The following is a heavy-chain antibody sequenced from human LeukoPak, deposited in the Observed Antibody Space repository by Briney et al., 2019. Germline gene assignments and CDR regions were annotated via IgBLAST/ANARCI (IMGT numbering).Heavy chain of an antibody. V-gene: IGHV3-23*01. CDR3: AKNQGQWLVPVDY. CDR1: GFTFSSYA. J-gene: IGHJ4*02. D-gene: IGHD6-19*01. Sequence: AGSLRLSCAASGFTFSSYAMNWVRQAPGEGLEWVSGISGSGGSTYYADSVKGRFTISRDNSKNTLYLQMNNLRAEDTALYYCAKNQGQWLVPVDYWGQGTLVTVSS. CDR2: ISGSGGST.